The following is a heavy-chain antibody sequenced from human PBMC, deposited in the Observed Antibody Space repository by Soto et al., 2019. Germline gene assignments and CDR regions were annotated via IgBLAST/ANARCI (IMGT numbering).Heavy chain of an antibody. V-gene: IGHV4-30-2*01. CDR3: AREGGSGSPDWYFNV. CDR1: GCPISSGGYL. Sequence: QLPLQEVGLGLVKPSQTLFLNCPVPGCPISSGGYLWSRLPPPTGKGLEWVGYLLHCGSTYHNPSLKRRVTXSXXXSXXLFSLELSSVTAADSAIYYCAREGGSGSPDWYFNVWGRGTLVTVSS. CDR2: LLHCGST. D-gene: IGHD1-26*01. J-gene: IGHJ2*01.